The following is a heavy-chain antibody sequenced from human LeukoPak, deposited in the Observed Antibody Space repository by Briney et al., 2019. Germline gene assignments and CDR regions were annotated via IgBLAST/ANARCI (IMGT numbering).Heavy chain of an antibody. Sequence: PSETLSLTCTVSGGSISSYYWSWIQQPPGKGLEWIGYIYYSGSTNYNPSLKSRVTISVDTSKNQFSLKLSSVTAADTAVYYCARAHVIDILTGYFDYWGQGTLVTVSS. V-gene: IGHV4-59*01. CDR3: ARAHVIDILTGYFDY. D-gene: IGHD3-9*01. CDR2: IYYSGST. CDR1: GGSISSYY. J-gene: IGHJ4*02.